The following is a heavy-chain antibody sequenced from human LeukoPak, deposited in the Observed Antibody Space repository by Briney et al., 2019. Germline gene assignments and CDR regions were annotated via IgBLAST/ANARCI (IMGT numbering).Heavy chain of an antibody. J-gene: IGHJ3*02. CDR3: ARESAAAGNDAFDI. V-gene: IGHV7-4-1*02. Sequence: ASVKVSCKASGYTFTSYAMNWVRQAPGQGLEWMGWINTNTGNPTYAQGFTGRFVFSLDTSVSTAYLQISSLKAEDTAVYYCARESAAAGNDAFDIWGQGTMVTVSS. CDR1: GYTFTSYA. D-gene: IGHD6-13*01. CDR2: INTNTGNP.